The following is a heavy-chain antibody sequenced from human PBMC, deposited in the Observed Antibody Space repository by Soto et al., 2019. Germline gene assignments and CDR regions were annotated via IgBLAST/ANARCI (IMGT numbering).Heavy chain of an antibody. CDR1: GFSLSTSGVG. J-gene: IGHJ4*02. V-gene: IGHV2-5*02. Sequence: QITLKESGPTVVNPTQTLTLTCTFSGFSLSTSGVGVGWIREPPGKALEWLALIFWDDDKRYSPSLKSRLTITKDTSKNQVVLTMTNMDPVDTATYYCAHWYYYDSSGYYRYYFDYWGQGTLVTVSS. CDR2: IFWDDDK. CDR3: AHWYYYDSSGYYRYYFDY. D-gene: IGHD3-22*01.